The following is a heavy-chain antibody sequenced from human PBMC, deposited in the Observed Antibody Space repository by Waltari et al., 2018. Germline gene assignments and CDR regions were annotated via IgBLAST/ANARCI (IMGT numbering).Heavy chain of an antibody. CDR2: ISSDGSST. CDR3: ARGRDYYYDSLAFDF. CDR1: GFTFRNYW. V-gene: IGHV3-74*01. Sequence: EVQVVESGGGLVQPGGSLRLSCAASGFTFRNYWMHWVRQAPGKGLVWGSRISSDGSSTNCADTVKGRFTTSRDNAKNTLYLQKNSLRAEDTAVYYCARGRDYYYDSLAFDFWGLGTMVTVSS. D-gene: IGHD3-22*01. J-gene: IGHJ3*01.